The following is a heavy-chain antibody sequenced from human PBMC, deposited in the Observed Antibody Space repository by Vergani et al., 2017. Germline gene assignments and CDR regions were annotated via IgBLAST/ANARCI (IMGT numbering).Heavy chain of an antibody. Sequence: QVQLVQSGAEVKKPGSSVKVSCKASGATFRSNTISWVRQVPGQGLEWMGRIIPVLGKTKYAQDFQGRLTITADTSTSTAYMELTSLRSQDTAVYYCARDPRGXGGDPEDYYYGMDVWGQGTTVTVSS. V-gene: IGHV1-69*08. D-gene: IGHD2-21*02. CDR2: IIPVLGKT. CDR3: ARDPRGXGGDPEDYYYGMDV. CDR1: GATFRSNT. J-gene: IGHJ6*02.